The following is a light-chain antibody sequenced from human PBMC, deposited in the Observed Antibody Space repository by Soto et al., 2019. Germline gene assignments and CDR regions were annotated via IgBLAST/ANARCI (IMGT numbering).Light chain of an antibody. CDR3: QQRSNWPPIP. V-gene: IGKV3-11*01. CDR2: DAS. CDR1: QSVSSY. J-gene: IGKJ5*01. Sequence: EIVLTQSPATLSLSPGERATLSCRASQSVSSYLAWYQQKPGQAPRLLIYDASNRATGSPARSSGSGSGTDFTLTISSLEPEDFAVYYCQQRSNWPPIPFGQGTRLEIK.